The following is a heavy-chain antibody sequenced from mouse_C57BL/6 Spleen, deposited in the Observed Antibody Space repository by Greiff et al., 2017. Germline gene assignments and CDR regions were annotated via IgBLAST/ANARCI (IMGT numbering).Heavy chain of an antibody. CDR1: GFNIKDDY. V-gene: IGHV14-4*01. CDR3: TTFESNLAY. Sequence: DVQLQESGAELVRPGASVKLSCTASGFNIKDDYMHWVKQRPEQGLEWIGWIDPENGDTEYASKFQGKATITADTSSNTAYLQLSSLTSEDTAVYYCTTFESNLAYWGQGTLVTVSA. CDR2: IDPENGDT. J-gene: IGHJ3*01. D-gene: IGHD2-5*01.